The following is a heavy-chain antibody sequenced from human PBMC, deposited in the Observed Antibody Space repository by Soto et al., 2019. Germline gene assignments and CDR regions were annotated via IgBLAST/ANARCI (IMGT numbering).Heavy chain of an antibody. CDR3: AKVQYCSSTSCSAFDY. J-gene: IGHJ4*02. V-gene: IGHV3-9*01. D-gene: IGHD2-2*01. Sequence: GGSLRLSCAASGFTFDDYAMHWVRQAPGKGLEWVSGISWNSGSIGYADSVKGRFTISRDNAKNSLYLQMNSLRAEDTALYYCAKVQYCSSTSCSAFDYWGQGTLVTVSS. CDR2: ISWNSGSI. CDR1: GFTFDDYA.